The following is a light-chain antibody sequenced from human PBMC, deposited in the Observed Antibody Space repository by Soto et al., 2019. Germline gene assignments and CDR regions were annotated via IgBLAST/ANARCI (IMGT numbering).Light chain of an antibody. J-gene: IGLJ1*01. CDR1: TGAVTNGHY. CDR3: LISYNGTYV. CDR2: DTT. Sequence: QAVVTQEPSLTVSPGGTVTLTCGSSTGAVTNGHYPYWFQQKPGQAPRTLIYDTTNRHSWTPARFSGSLLGGKAALTLSGAQPEDEDEYYCLISYNGTYVLGNGTKVTV. V-gene: IGLV7-46*01.